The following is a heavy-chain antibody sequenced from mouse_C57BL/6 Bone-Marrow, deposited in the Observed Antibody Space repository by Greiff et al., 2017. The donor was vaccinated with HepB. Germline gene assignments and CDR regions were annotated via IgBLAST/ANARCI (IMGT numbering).Heavy chain of an antibody. CDR2: IYPGDGDT. Sequence: QVHVKQSGAELVKPGASVKISCKASGYAFSSYWMNWVKQRPGKGLEWIGQIYPGDGDTNYNGKFKGKATLTADKSSSTAYMQLSSLTSEDSAVYFCARNGYYGSSYLYYFDYWGQGTTLTVSS. CDR1: GYAFSSYW. D-gene: IGHD1-1*01. CDR3: ARNGYYGSSYLYYFDY. J-gene: IGHJ2*01. V-gene: IGHV1-80*01.